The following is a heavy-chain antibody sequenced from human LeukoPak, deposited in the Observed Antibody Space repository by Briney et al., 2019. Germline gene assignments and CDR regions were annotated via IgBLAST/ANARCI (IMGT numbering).Heavy chain of an antibody. J-gene: IGHJ5*02. D-gene: IGHD3-10*01. V-gene: IGHV4-34*01. CDR2: INHSGSS. CDR1: GGSFSGYY. Sequence: SETLSLTCAVYGGSFSGYYWSWIRQPPGKGLEWIGEINHSGSSNYNPSLKSRVTISVDTSKNQFSLKLSSVTAADTAVYYCARGVIQRRHYYGSGSYLVWFDPWGQGTPVTVSS. CDR3: ARGVIQRRHYYGSGSYLVWFDP.